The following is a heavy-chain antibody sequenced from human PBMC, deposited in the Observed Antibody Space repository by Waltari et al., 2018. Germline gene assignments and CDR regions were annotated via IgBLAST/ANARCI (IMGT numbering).Heavy chain of an antibody. CDR1: GGSFSGYY. J-gene: IGHJ4*02. CDR2: INHSGST. CDR3: ARDDFWSGQSLDY. V-gene: IGHV4-34*01. D-gene: IGHD3-3*01. Sequence: QVQLQQWGAGLLKPSETLSLTCAVYGGSFSGYYWSWIRQPPGKGLEWIGEINHSGSTHYNPSLKSRVTISVDTSKNQFSLKLSSVTAADTAVYYCARDDFWSGQSLDYWGQGTLVTVSS.